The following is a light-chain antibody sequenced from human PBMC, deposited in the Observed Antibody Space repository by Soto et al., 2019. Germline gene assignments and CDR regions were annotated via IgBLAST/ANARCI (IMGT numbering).Light chain of an antibody. CDR2: KAS. CDR3: QHYNSYSEA. Sequence: DIQLNQSPSTLSGSVGDRVTITCRASQTISSWLAWYQQKPGKAPKLLIYKASTLKSGVPSRFSGSGSGTEFTLTISSLKHDDFATYYCQHYNSYSEAFGQGTKVDIK. V-gene: IGKV1-5*03. J-gene: IGKJ1*01. CDR1: QTISSW.